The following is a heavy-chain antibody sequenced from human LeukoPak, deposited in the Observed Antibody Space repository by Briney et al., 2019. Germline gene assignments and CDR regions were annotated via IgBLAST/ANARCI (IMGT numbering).Heavy chain of an antibody. Sequence: GGSLILSCAASGFTFSDYYMTWVRQAPGKGLECVSYISSSSDYTNYPDSVRGRFTISRDNAKNSLYLQMNSLRAEDTALYYCARVKVGTTNRFDYWGQGTLVTVSS. CDR3: ARVKVGTTNRFDY. CDR1: GFTFSDYY. J-gene: IGHJ4*02. V-gene: IGHV3-11*05. CDR2: ISSSSDYT. D-gene: IGHD1-7*01.